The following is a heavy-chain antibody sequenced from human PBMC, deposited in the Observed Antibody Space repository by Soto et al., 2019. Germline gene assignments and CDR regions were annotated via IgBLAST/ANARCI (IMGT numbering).Heavy chain of an antibody. J-gene: IGHJ5*02. CDR1: GDTFNSYA. V-gene: IGHV1-69*17. CDR2: IIPFFGIS. CDR3: SRGGDR. Sequence: QVHLVQSGDEVKTPGSSVKVSCQGSGDTFNSYAISWVRQAPGQGLEWMGGIIPFFGISNYAPEFQGRLTITADKSTNTVYMELASLRSDDTAVYYCSRGGDRWGQGTLVTVSS.